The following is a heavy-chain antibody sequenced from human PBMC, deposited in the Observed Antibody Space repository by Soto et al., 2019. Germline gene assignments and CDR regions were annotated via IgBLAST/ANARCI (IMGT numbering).Heavy chain of an antibody. Sequence: PGGSLRLSCAASGFTFSDYYMSWIRQAPGKGLEWVSYISSSSSYTNYADSVKGRFTISRDNAKNSLYLQMNSLRAEDTAVYYCARVKVRAVAGTLRYFDYWGQGTLVTVSS. J-gene: IGHJ4*02. V-gene: IGHV3-11*06. CDR3: ARVKVRAVAGTLRYFDY. CDR1: GFTFSDYY. CDR2: ISSSSSYT. D-gene: IGHD6-19*01.